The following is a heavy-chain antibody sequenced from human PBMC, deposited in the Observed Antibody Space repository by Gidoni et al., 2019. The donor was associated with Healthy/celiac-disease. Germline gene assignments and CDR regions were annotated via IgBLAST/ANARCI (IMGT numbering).Heavy chain of an antibody. CDR1: GFTFTSYG. J-gene: IGHJ4*02. CDR2: IRYDGSNK. D-gene: IGHD3-3*01. V-gene: IGHV3-30*02. Sequence: QVQLVESGGGVVQPGGSLRLSCAASGFTFTSYGMHWVRQAPGKGLEWVAFIRYDGSNKYYADSVKGRFTISRDNSKNTLYLQMNSLRAEDTAVYYCAKDGVSPYYDFWSGYYTGVGFDYWGQGTLVTVSS. CDR3: AKDGVSPYYDFWSGYYTGVGFDY.